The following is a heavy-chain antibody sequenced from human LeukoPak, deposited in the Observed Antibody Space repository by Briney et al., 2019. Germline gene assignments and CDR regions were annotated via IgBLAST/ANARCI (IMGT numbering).Heavy chain of an antibody. CDR1: GGTFSSYA. CDR3: ASTRGSSSWGAMDY. Sequence: GASVKVSCKASGGTFSSYAISWVRQAPGQGLEWMGGIIPIFGTANYAQKFQGRVTITADESTSTAYMELSSLRSEGTAVYYCASTRGSSSWGAMDYWGQGTLVTVSS. CDR2: IIPIFGTA. D-gene: IGHD6-13*01. V-gene: IGHV1-69*13. J-gene: IGHJ4*02.